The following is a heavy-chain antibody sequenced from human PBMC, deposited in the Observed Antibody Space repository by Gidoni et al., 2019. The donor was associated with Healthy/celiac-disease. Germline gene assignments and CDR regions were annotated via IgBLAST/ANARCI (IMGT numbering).Heavy chain of an antibody. Sequence: QLQLQESGPGLVKPSETLSLTCTVSGGSISSSSYYWGWIRQPPGKGLEWIGSIYYSGSTYYNPSLKSRVTISVDTSKNQFSLKLSSVTAAETAVYYCARRQNFEMATIGRVIAFDIWGQGTMVTVSS. CDR3: ARRQNFEMATIGRVIAFDI. V-gene: IGHV4-39*01. J-gene: IGHJ3*02. CDR1: GGSISSSSYY. D-gene: IGHD3-9*01. CDR2: IYYSGST.